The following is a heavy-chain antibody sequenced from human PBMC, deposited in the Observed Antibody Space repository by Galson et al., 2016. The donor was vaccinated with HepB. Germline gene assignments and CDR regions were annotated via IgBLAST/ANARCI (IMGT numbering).Heavy chain of an antibody. CDR2: IRPDGRER. V-gene: IGHV3-7*01. J-gene: IGHJ4*02. Sequence: SLRLSCAVSGFRLSNYWMTWVRQAPGKGLEWVANIRPDGRERTVADSVKGRFTISRDNAKNSLYLQLSSLRADDRAVYYCARVPIGATGDYFDLWGVGTLVAVSS. CDR3: ARVPIGATGDYFDL. D-gene: IGHD6-13*01. CDR1: GFRLSNYW.